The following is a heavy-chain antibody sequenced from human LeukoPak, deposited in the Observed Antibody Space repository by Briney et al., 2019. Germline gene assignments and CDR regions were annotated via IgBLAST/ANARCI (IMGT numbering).Heavy chain of an antibody. D-gene: IGHD3-22*01. Sequence: ASVKVSCKASGYTFTSYGISWVRQAPGQGLEWMGWISAYNGNTNYAQKLQGRVTMTTDTSTSTAYMELRSLRSDDTAVYYCARGDYYDSRRSYYFDYWGQGTLVTVSS. CDR1: GYTFTSYG. J-gene: IGHJ4*02. CDR3: ARGDYYDSRRSYYFDY. V-gene: IGHV1-18*01. CDR2: ISAYNGNT.